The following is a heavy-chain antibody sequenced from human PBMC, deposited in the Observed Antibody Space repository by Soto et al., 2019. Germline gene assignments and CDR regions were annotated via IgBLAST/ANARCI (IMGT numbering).Heavy chain of an antibody. Sequence: QVQLQESGPGLVKPSETLSLTCTVSGDSLRSYYWSWIRQPPGKGLEWIGFIYYSGTTNYNPSLKSRVTISVDTSKNQFSLKLSSVTAADTAVYYCARTRQTLGIFGYYYMDVWGKGTTVTVSS. V-gene: IGHV4-59*08. CDR2: IYYSGTT. D-gene: IGHD3-10*02. CDR3: ARTRQTLGIFGYYYMDV. CDR1: GDSLRSYY. J-gene: IGHJ6*03.